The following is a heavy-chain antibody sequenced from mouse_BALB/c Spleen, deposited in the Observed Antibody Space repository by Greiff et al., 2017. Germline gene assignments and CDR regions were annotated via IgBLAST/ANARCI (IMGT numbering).Heavy chain of an antibody. CDR1: GYTFTSYW. CDR3: ARRPLAMDY. Sequence: QVQLQQPGAELAKPGASVKMSCKASGYTFTSYWMHWVKQRPGQGLEWIGYINPSTGYTEYNQKFKDKATLTADKSSSTAYMQLSSLTSEDSAVYYCARRPLAMDYWGQGTSVTVSS. CDR2: INPSTGYT. V-gene: IGHV1-7*01. J-gene: IGHJ4*01.